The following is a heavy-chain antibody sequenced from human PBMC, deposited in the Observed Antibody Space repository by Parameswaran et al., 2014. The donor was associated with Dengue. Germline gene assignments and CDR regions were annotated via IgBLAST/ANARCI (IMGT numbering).Heavy chain of an antibody. V-gene: IGHV1-46*01. Sequence: WVRQAPGQGLEWMGIINPSGGSTSYAQKFQGRVTMTRDTSTSTVYMELSSLRSEDTAVYYCARWEKLEGYYGMDVWGQGTTVTVSS. J-gene: IGHJ6*02. CDR3: ARWEKLEGYYGMDV. D-gene: IGHD1-1*01. CDR2: INPSGGST.